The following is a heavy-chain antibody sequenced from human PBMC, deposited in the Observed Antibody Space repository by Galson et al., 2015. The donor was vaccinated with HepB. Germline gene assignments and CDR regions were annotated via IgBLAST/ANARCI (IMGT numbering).Heavy chain of an antibody. CDR1: GFTFGNYG. V-gene: IGHV3-33*06. CDR3: AKDAYKSSYYFDS. J-gene: IGHJ4*02. D-gene: IGHD3-16*01. Sequence: SLRLSCAASGFTFGNYGMHWVRQAPGKGLEWVAVIWNDGNNRYYSDSVKGRFSISRDNSKNTLYLQMNSLRAEDTAMYYCAKDAYKSSYYFDSWSQGALVTVSS. CDR2: IWNDGNNR.